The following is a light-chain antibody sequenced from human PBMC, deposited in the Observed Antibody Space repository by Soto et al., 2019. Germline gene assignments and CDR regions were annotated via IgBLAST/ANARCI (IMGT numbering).Light chain of an antibody. CDR3: ATWDDSLDGYV. V-gene: IGLV1-44*01. CDR1: SSNIGSNT. J-gene: IGLJ1*01. CDR2: SHN. Sequence: QAVVTQPPSASGTPGQRVTISCSGSSSNIGSNTVNWYQQLPGTAPKLLIYSHNQRPSGVPDRFSVSKSGTSASLAISGLQSEDEAHYYCATWDDSLDGYVFGTGTKLTVL.